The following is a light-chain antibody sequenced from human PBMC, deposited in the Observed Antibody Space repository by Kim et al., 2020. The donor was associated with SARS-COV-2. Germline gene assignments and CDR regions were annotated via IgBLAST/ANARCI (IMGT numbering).Light chain of an antibody. CDR1: SSDVGDYNY. CDR3: SSYTSSSTWV. Sequence: QSALTQPASVSGSPGQSITISCTGTSSDVGDYNYVSWYQHHPGKAPKLMNYDVSKRPSGVSNRFSGSKSGNTASLTISGLQAEDEADYYCSSYTSSSTWVFGGGTQLTVL. CDR2: DVS. V-gene: IGLV2-14*03. J-gene: IGLJ3*02.